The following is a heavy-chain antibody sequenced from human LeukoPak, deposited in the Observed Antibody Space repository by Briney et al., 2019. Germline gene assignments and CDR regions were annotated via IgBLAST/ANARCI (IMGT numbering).Heavy chain of an antibody. CDR3: ARDAHYYDSSGYGY. V-gene: IGHV3-66*01. J-gene: IGHJ4*02. D-gene: IGHD3-22*01. CDR1: GFTVSSNY. CDR2: IYSGGAT. Sequence: GGSLRLSCAASGFTVSSNYMSWVRQAPGKGLEWVSIIYSGGATFYAESVKDRFTISRDNSKNTLYLQMNSLRAEDTAVYYCARDAHYYDSSGYGYWGQGTLVTVSS.